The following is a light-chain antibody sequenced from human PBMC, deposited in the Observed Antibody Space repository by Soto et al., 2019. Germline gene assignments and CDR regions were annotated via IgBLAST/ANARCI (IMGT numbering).Light chain of an antibody. Sequence: EIVLTQSPGTLSLSPGERATLSCRASQSITNNYLAWYQQKPGRAHRLLIYGASSRATGIPDRFSGSASGTDFTLTIRRMEPEDFAMYYCQQYGYLVTFGGGTKVEI. CDR2: GAS. CDR3: QQYGYLVT. J-gene: IGKJ4*01. CDR1: QSITNNY. V-gene: IGKV3-20*01.